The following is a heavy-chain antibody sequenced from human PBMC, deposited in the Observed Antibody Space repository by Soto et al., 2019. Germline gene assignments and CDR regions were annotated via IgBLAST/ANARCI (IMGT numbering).Heavy chain of an antibody. J-gene: IGHJ4*02. Sequence: QLQLQESGPGLVKPSETLSLTCTVSGGSISSSSYYWGWIRQPPGKGLEWIGSIYYSGSTYYNPSLKSRVTLSVDTSKNQFSLKLSSVTAADTAVYYCARLVEYQLPFDYWGQGTLVTVSS. D-gene: IGHD2-2*01. CDR2: IYYSGST. CDR3: ARLVEYQLPFDY. CDR1: GGSISSSSYY. V-gene: IGHV4-39*01.